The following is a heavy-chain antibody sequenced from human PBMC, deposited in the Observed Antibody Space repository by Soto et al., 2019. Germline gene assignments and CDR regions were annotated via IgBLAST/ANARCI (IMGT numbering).Heavy chain of an antibody. CDR3: AKAGRRITIFGVVIGPMGF. V-gene: IGHV3-23*01. D-gene: IGHD3-3*01. J-gene: IGHJ4*02. Sequence: GGSLRLSCAASGFTFSSYAMSWVRQAPGKGLEWVSAISGSGGSTYYADSVKGRFTISRDNSKNTLYLQMNSLRAEDTAVYYCAKAGRRITIFGVVIGPMGFWGQGTLVTVSS. CDR1: GFTFSSYA. CDR2: ISGSGGST.